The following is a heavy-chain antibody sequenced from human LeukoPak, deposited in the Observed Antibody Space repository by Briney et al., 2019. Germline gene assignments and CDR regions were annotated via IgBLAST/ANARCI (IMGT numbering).Heavy chain of an antibody. CDR3: ARRVAAAGSLQFDY. CDR1: GGSISSYY. J-gene: IGHJ4*02. D-gene: IGHD6-13*01. CDR2: IYYSGST. V-gene: IGHV4-59*08. Sequence: SETLSLTCTVSGGSISSYYWSWIRQPPGKGLEWIGYIYYSGSTNYNPSLKSRVTISVDTSKNQFSLKLSSVTAADTAVYYCARRVAAAGSLQFDYWGQGTLVTVSS.